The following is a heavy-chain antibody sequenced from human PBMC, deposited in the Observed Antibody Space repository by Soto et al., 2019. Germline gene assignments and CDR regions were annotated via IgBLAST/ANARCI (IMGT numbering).Heavy chain of an antibody. J-gene: IGHJ1*01. CDR2: ISAYNGNT. V-gene: IGHV1-18*01. CDR3: ARGTYYYDSSGYPYHGYFQH. CDR1: GYTFTSYG. D-gene: IGHD3-22*01. Sequence: QVQLVQSGAEVKKPGASVKVSCKASGYTFTSYGISWVRQAPGQGLEWMGWISAYNGNTNYAQKLQGRVTMTTDTSTSTAYMELRSLRSDDTAVYYCARGTYYYDSSGYPYHGYFQHWGQGTLVTVSS.